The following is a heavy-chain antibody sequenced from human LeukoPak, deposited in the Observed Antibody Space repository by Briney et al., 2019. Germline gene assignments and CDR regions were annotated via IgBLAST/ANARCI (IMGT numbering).Heavy chain of an antibody. D-gene: IGHD5-12*01. CDR3: ASSRGYVGWFDP. J-gene: IGHJ5*02. V-gene: IGHV4-59*01. CDR2: IYYSGST. CDR1: GVSISSYY. Sequence: PSETLSLTCTVSGVSISSYYWSWIRQPPGKGLEWIGYIYYSGSTNYNPSLKSRVTISVDTSKNQFSLKLSSVTAADTAVYYCASSRGYVGWFDPWGQGTLVTVSS.